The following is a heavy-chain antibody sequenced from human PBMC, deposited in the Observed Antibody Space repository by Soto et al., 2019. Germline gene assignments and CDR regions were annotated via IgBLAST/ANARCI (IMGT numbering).Heavy chain of an antibody. V-gene: IGHV3-23*01. CDR1: GFTFSSYA. Sequence: GGSLRLSCAASGFTFSSYAMSWVRQAPGKGLEWVSAISGSGGSTYYADSVKGRFTISRDNSKNTLYLQMNSLRAEDTAVYYCARLLPPPLRTWTAGATTVQQPDYWGQGTLVTVSS. J-gene: IGHJ4*02. CDR2: ISGSGGST. CDR3: ARLLPPPLRTWTAGATTVQQPDY. D-gene: IGHD1-26*01.